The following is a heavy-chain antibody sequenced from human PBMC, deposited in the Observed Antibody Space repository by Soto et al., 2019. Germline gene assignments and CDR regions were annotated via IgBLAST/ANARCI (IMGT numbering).Heavy chain of an antibody. J-gene: IGHJ4*02. CDR3: ARAGGTTVTGLWHFDS. V-gene: IGHV3-33*01. Sequence: PWGSLRLSCEASGFTFNTYSMHWFRQPPGKGLEWLAAIWYDGTQKYYADSVKGRFIISRDNSKKTLYLEMNSLRAEDTAVYYCARAGGTTVTGLWHFDSWGQGT. CDR2: IWYDGTQK. D-gene: IGHD4-17*01. CDR1: GFTFNTYS.